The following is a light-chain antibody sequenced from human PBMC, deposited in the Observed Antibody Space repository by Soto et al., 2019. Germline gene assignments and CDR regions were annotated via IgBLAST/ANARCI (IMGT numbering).Light chain of an antibody. CDR1: QSLTNY. CDR2: EES. Sequence: EIVLTQSPATPSLSPGESATLSCRASQSLTNYIAWYQHKPGQAPRLLIYEESNRATGIPARFSGSGSGADFTLTISSLEPEDFAVYYCQHRSDWLYTFGQGTKLEIK. CDR3: QHRSDWLYT. V-gene: IGKV3-11*01. J-gene: IGKJ2*01.